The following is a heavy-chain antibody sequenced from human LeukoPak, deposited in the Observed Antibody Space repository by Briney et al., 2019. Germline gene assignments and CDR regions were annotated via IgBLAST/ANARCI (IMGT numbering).Heavy chain of an antibody. D-gene: IGHD6-19*01. CDR2: IRYDGSNK. CDR1: GFTFSSYG. CDR3: VRELAVARAAFDM. Sequence: PGGSLRLSCAASGFTFSSYGMHWVRQAPGKGLEWVAFIRYDGSNKYYADSVKGRFTISRDNSKNTLYLQMNSLRAEDTAVYYCVRELAVARAAFDMWGQGTMVTVSS. V-gene: IGHV3-30*02. J-gene: IGHJ3*02.